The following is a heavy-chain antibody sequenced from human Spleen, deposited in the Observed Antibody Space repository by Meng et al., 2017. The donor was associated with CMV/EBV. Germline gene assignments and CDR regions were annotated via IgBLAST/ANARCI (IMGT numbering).Heavy chain of an antibody. CDR2: IWYDGNKK. J-gene: IGHJ6*02. Sequence: GGSLRLSCAAAGFTFSSSVMHWARQAPGKGLEAVAVIWYDGNKKYHVDSVKGRFTISRDNSKNTLYLQMSSLRAEDTAVYYCAKDRKGVDSSSWPYSYGVDVWGQGTTVTVSS. CDR1: GFTFSSSV. CDR3: AKDRKGVDSSSWPYSYGVDV. V-gene: IGHV3-33*06. D-gene: IGHD6-13*01.